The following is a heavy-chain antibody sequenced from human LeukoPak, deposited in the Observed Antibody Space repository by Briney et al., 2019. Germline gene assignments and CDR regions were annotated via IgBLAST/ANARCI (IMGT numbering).Heavy chain of an antibody. CDR3: AKSRPKERRPLTTFDY. J-gene: IGHJ4*02. V-gene: IGHV3-30-3*02. CDR2: ISYDGSNK. CDR1: GFTFSSYA. Sequence: GRSLRPSCAASGFTFSSYAMHWVRQAPGKGLEWVAVISYDGSNKYYADSVKGRFTISRDNSKNTLYLQMNSLRAEDTAVYYCAKSRPKERRPLTTFDYWGQGTLVTVSS. D-gene: IGHD1-1*01.